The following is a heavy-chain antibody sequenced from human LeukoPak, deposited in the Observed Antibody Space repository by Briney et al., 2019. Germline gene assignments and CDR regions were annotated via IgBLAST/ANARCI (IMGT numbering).Heavy chain of an antibody. D-gene: IGHD3-3*01. J-gene: IGHJ4*02. V-gene: IGHV3-48*03. Sequence: GGSLRLSCAASGFTFSSYEMNWVRQAPGKGLEWVSYISSSGSTIYYADSVKGRFTISRDNAKNSLYLQMNSLRAEDTAAYYCATRRDRYDFWSGYSDYWGQGTLVTVSS. CDR3: ATRRDRYDFWSGYSDY. CDR1: GFTFSSYE. CDR2: ISSSGSTI.